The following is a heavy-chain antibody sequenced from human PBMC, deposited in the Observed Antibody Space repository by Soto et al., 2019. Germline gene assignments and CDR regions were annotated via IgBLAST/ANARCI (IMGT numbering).Heavy chain of an antibody. CDR3: ARDSSSYNYYYYYMDV. Sequence: SETLSLTCNVSGGSISGFYWSWIRQPPGKRLEWIGYIYYSGSTNYNPSLRSRVTISVDTSKNQFSLKLSSVTAADTAVYYCARDSSSYNYYYYYMDVWGKGTTVTVSS. CDR2: IYYSGST. D-gene: IGHD6-13*01. V-gene: IGHV4-59*12. CDR1: GGSISGFY. J-gene: IGHJ6*03.